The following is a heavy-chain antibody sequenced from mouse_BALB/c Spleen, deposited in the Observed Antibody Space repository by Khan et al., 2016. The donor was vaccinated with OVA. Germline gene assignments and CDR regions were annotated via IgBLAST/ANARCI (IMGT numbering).Heavy chain of an antibody. V-gene: IGHV3-8*02. D-gene: IGHD2-4*01. Sequence: EVQLQESGPSLVKPSQTLSLTCSVTGDSITSGYWNWIRKFPGNKLEYMGYISYSGSTYYNPSLKSRISITRDTSKNQYYLQLNSVTTEDTATYXCARYAYDYDGSFAYWGQGTLVTVSA. J-gene: IGHJ3*01. CDR2: ISYSGST. CDR1: GDSITSGY. CDR3: ARYAYDYDGSFAY.